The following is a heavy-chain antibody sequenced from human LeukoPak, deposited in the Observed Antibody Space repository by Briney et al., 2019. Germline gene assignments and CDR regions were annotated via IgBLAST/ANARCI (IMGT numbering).Heavy chain of an antibody. D-gene: IGHD3-3*01. Sequence: ASVKVSCKVSGYTFTEYYMNWVRQARGKGGEGMGLVYAEEGETIYAEKLEGRVTITADTSTETAYMEVSSLRSEDTAVYYCATARRFFAGNGGAFDIWGQGTMVTVSS. CDR1: GYTFTEYY. CDR2: VYAEEGET. J-gene: IGHJ3*02. CDR3: ATARRFFAGNGGAFDI. V-gene: IGHV1-69-2*01.